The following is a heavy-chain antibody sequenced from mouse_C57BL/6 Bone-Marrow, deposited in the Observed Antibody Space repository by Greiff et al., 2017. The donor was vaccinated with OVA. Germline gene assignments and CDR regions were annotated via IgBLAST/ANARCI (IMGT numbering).Heavy chain of an antibody. CDR1: GYAFSSYW. CDR3: ARRDYSNLFDY. J-gene: IGHJ2*01. CDR2: IYPGDGDT. Sequence: VQLQQSGAELVKPGASVKISCKASGYAFSSYWMNWVKQRPGKGLEWIGQIYPGDGDTNYNGKFKGKATLTADKSSSTAYMQLSSLTSEDSAVYFCARRDYSNLFDYWGQGTTLTVSS. V-gene: IGHV1-80*01. D-gene: IGHD2-5*01.